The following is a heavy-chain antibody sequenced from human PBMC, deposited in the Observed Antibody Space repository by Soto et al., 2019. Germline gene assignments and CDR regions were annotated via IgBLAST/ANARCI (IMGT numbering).Heavy chain of an antibody. V-gene: IGHV3-73*01. Sequence: TSETLSLTCAVYGGSFSGYYWSWIRQASGKGLEWVGRIRSKANSYATAYAASVKGRFTISRDDSKNTAYLQMNSLKTEDTAVYYCTRHDSGYSYGYPTDYWGQGTLVTVSS. CDR2: IRSKANSYAT. CDR3: TRHDSGYSYGYPTDY. J-gene: IGHJ4*02. D-gene: IGHD5-18*01. CDR1: GGSFSGYY.